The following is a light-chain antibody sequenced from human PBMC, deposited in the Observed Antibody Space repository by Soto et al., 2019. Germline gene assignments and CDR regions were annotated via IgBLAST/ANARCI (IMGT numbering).Light chain of an antibody. J-gene: IGKJ4*01. V-gene: IGKV2-24*01. Sequence: EIVLTQTPISSAVTLGQPASISCRSSQSLVHSDGNTYLTWLHLGPGQPPRLLIYKISERCSGVPDRFSGTGAGTDFTLHISRVEAEDLGTYYCMQSSQFPLTFGGGTKVEI. CDR3: MQSSQFPLT. CDR2: KIS. CDR1: QSLVHSDGNTY.